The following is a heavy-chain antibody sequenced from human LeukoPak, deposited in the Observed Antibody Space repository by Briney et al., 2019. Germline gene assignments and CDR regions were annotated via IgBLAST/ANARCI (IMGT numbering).Heavy chain of an antibody. D-gene: IGHD2-15*01. CDR1: GGSISSYY. CDR2: IYYSGST. J-gene: IGHJ4*02. V-gene: IGHV4-59*06. Sequence: SETLSLTCTVSGGSISSYYWSWIRQHPGKGLEWIGYIYYSGSTYYNPSLKSRVTISVDTSKNQFSLKLSSVTAADTAVYYCARDRCSGGSCYSWDYWGQGTLVTVSS. CDR3: ARDRCSGGSCYSWDY.